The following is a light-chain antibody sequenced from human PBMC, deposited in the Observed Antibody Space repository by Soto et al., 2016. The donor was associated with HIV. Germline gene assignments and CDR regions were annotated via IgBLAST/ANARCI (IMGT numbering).Light chain of an antibody. Sequence: DIVMTQTPLSSPVTLGQPASISCRSSQSLVDSDGNTYLSWLQQRPGQPPRLLIYKISNRLSGVPDRFSGSGAGTDFTLKISRVEAGDVGVYYCMQATQLPITFGQGTRLEIK. CDR2: KIS. J-gene: IGKJ5*01. CDR3: MQATQLPIT. CDR1: QSLVDSDGNTY. V-gene: IGKV2-24*01.